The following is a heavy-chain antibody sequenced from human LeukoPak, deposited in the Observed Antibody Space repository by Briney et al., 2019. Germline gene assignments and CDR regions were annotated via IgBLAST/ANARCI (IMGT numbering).Heavy chain of an antibody. CDR2: IGGSGGAI. Sequence: PGGSLRLSCGASGFTFSRYAMSWVRQAPGKGLQWVSEIGGSGGAIYYADSVKGRFTISRDNSKNTLYLQMNSLRAEDTAVYYCARALSGSLDYWGQGTLVTVSS. CDR1: GFTFSRYA. V-gene: IGHV3-23*01. CDR3: ARALSGSLDY. J-gene: IGHJ4*02. D-gene: IGHD1-26*01.